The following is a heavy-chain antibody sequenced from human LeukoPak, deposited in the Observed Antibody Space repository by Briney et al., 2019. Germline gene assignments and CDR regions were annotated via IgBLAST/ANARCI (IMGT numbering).Heavy chain of an antibody. CDR1: GYTFTTY. Sequence: ASVKVSCKASGYTFTTYWVRQAPGQAPEWMGWINPNGRGTSYTRNFQGRVTMTRDTSITTAYMELSSLTFDDTAVYYCARDLRQQLILGWLDPWGQGTLVSVS. D-gene: IGHD3/OR15-3a*01. J-gene: IGHJ5*02. V-gene: IGHV1-2*02. CDR3: ARDLRQQLILGWLDP. CDR2: INPNGRGT.